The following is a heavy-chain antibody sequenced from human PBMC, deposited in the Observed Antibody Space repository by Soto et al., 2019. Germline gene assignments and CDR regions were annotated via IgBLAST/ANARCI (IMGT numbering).Heavy chain of an antibody. J-gene: IGHJ4*02. CDR1: GYSFTIYC. V-gene: IGHV5-51*01. D-gene: IGHD3-22*01. CDR3: ARAYDSSEGFDY. Sequence: GESLKISCNGSGYSFTIYCIGLVLRMPGKGLDWMGIIYPGDSDTRYSPSFQGQVTISADKSISTAYLQWSSLKASDTAMYYCARAYDSSEGFDYWGQGTLVTVSS. CDR2: IYPGDSDT.